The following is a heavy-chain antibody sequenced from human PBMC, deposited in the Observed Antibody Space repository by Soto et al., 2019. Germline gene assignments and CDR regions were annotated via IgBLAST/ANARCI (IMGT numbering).Heavy chain of an antibody. J-gene: IGHJ4*02. V-gene: IGHV3-48*02. CDR2: IDSSSKTI. CDR1: GFTFSRYS. Sequence: EVQLVESGGGLVQPGGSLRVSCAASGFTFSRYSMNWVRQAPGKGLEWLSYIDSSSKTIYYADSVKGRFIISRDNAKNSLYLQMNSLRDEDTAVYHCARGGVATICGDSWGQGTLVTVSS. CDR3: ARGGVATICGDS. D-gene: IGHD5-12*01.